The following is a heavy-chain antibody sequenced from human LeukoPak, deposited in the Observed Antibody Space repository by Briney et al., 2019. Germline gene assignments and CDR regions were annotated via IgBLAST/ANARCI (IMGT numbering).Heavy chain of an antibody. V-gene: IGHV4-61*05. D-gene: IGHD5-18*01. J-gene: IGHJ4*02. CDR2: FHSSGTS. CDR1: GGSISSSSHY. Sequence: PSETLSLTCTVSGGSISSSSHYWGWIRQPPGKGLEWIGYFHSSGTSNYNPSLKSRVTISGDTSKNQFSLKLSSVTAADTAVYYCARVEKSKGYGYFYWGQGTLVTVSS. CDR3: ARVEKSKGYGYFY.